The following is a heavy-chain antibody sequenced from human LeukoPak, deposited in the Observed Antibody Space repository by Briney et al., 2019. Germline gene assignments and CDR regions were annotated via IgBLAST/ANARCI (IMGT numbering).Heavy chain of an antibody. D-gene: IGHD6-6*01. Sequence: GGSLRLSCAASGFTFSSYAMSWVRRAPGKGLEWVSAISGSGGSTYYADSVKGRFTISRDNSKNTLYLQMNSLRAEVTAVYYCAKVPSSIWLVPDYWGQGSLVTVSS. CDR1: GFTFSSYA. CDR3: AKVPSSIWLVPDY. V-gene: IGHV3-23*01. CDR2: ISGSGGST. J-gene: IGHJ4*02.